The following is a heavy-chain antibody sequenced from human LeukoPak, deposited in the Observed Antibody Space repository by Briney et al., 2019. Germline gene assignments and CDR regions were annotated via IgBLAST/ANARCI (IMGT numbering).Heavy chain of an antibody. CDR2: ITSRSSYI. D-gene: IGHD1-1*01. Sequence: GGSLRLSCAASGFPFSNYSMNWVRQTPGKGLGWVSSITSRSSYILYAHSVKGRFTISRDNAKNSLYLQMNSLRAEDTAVYYCARAGLRSGNYYYYMDVWGKGTTVTVSS. J-gene: IGHJ6*03. V-gene: IGHV3-21*01. CDR3: ARAGLRSGNYYYYMDV. CDR1: GFPFSNYS.